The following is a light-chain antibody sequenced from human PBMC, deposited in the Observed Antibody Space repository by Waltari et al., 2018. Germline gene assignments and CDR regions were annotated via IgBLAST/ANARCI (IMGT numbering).Light chain of an antibody. J-gene: IGLJ2*01. CDR3: AAWDDSLNGVV. V-gene: IGLV1-44*01. CDR1: SPNIGSNT. CDR2: SNH. Sequence: QSVLTQPPSASGPPGPRVTIPCSGSSPNIGSNTLNWYQQLPGTAPKLLIYSNHQRPSGVPDRFSGSKSGTSASLAISGLQSEDEADYYCAAWDDSLNGVVFGGGTKLTVL.